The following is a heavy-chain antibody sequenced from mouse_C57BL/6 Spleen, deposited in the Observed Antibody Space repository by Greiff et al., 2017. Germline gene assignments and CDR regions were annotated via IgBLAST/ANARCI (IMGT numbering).Heavy chain of an antibody. CDR3: ARGGNVLSYAMDY. CDR1: GYTFTSYW. Sequence: QVQLQQPGAELVKPGASVKLSCKASGYTFTSYWMHWVKQRPGQGLEWIGMIHPNSGSTNYNEKFKSKATLTVDKSSSTAYMQLSSLASEDSAVYYCARGGNVLSYAMDYWGQGTSVTVSS. CDR2: IHPNSGST. J-gene: IGHJ4*01. V-gene: IGHV1-64*01. D-gene: IGHD2-1*01.